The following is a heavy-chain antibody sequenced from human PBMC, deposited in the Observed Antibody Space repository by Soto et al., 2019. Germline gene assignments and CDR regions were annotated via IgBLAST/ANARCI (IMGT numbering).Heavy chain of an antibody. J-gene: IGHJ6*02. V-gene: IGHV4-39*01. Sequence: TSETLSLTCTVPGGSISSSSYYWGLIRQPPGKGLEWIGNVYYGGSTYYNPSLKSRVTISVETSKSQFSLKLSSVTAADTAVYYCAGGDYYHSSGYYFYYYTMDVWGQGTTVTVSS. CDR2: VYYGGST. CDR1: GGSISSSSYY. CDR3: AGGDYYHSSGYYFYYYTMDV. D-gene: IGHD3-22*01.